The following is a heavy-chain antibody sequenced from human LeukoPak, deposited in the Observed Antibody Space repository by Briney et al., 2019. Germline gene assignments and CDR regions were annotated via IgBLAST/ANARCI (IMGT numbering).Heavy chain of an antibody. Sequence: SETLSLTCAVYGGSFSGYYWSWIRQPPGKGLEWIGEINHSGSTNYNPSLKSRVTISVDTSKNQFSLKLSSVTAADTAVYYCARGNWGRNYGTDVWGQGTTVTVSS. CDR1: GGSFSGYY. V-gene: IGHV4-34*01. D-gene: IGHD7-27*01. CDR3: ARGNWGRNYGTDV. J-gene: IGHJ6*02. CDR2: INHSGST.